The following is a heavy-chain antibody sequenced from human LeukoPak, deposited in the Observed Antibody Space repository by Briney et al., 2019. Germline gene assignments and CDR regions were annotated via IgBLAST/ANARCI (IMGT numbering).Heavy chain of an antibody. CDR1: GFTFSSYW. D-gene: IGHD1-26*01. J-gene: IGHJ1*01. V-gene: IGHV3-48*03. CDR2: ISHSGDIE. CDR3: VRLGGASGLYFQH. Sequence: SGGSLRLSCAASGFTFSSYWMSWVRQAPGKGPEWVSYISHSGDIEYYADSVRGRFTISRDNAKNSLFLQMNSLRAEDTAVYYCVRLGGASGLYFQHWGQGTLVTVSS.